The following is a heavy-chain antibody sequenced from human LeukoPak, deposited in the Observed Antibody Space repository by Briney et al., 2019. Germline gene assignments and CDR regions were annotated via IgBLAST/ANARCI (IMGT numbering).Heavy chain of an antibody. CDR1: GFTFSSYW. J-gene: IGHJ4*02. Sequence: GGSLRLSCAASGFTFSSYWMSWVRQAPGKGLEWVANIKQDGSEKYYADSVKGRFTISRDNAKNSLYLQMNSLRAEDTAVYYCAREKDSYDILTGYRCYFDYWGQGTLVTVSS. D-gene: IGHD3-9*01. V-gene: IGHV3-7*01. CDR3: AREKDSYDILTGYRCYFDY. CDR2: IKQDGSEK.